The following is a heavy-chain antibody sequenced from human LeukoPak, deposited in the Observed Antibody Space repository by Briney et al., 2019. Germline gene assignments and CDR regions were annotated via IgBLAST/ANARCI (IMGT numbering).Heavy chain of an antibody. Sequence: GGSLRLSCAASGFTFSSYAMSWVRQAPGRRLEWVSVISGSGGGTHYADSVKGRFTISRDNSKNTLYLQMSSLRAEDTAVYYCAKDLGSSGWYGGWFDPWGQGTLVTVSS. D-gene: IGHD6-19*01. J-gene: IGHJ5*02. CDR3: AKDLGSSGWYGGWFDP. CDR2: ISGSGGGT. CDR1: GFTFSSYA. V-gene: IGHV3-23*01.